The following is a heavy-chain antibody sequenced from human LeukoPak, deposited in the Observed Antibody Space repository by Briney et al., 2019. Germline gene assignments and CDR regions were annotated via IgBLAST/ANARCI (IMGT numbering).Heavy chain of an antibody. D-gene: IGHD1-7*01. CDR1: GGSFSGYY. J-gene: IGHJ4*02. CDR3: ARDGPYNWNYSAYLYYLDY. Sequence: PSETLSLTCAVYGGSFSGYYWSWIRQPPGKGLEWIGEINHSGSTNYNPSLKSRVTISVDTSKNQFSLKLSSVTAADTAVYYCARDGPYNWNYSAYLYYLDYWGQGTLVTVSS. V-gene: IGHV4-34*01. CDR2: INHSGST.